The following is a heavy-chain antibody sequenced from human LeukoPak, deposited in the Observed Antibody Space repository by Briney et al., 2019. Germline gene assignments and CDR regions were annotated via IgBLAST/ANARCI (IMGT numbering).Heavy chain of an antibody. CDR3: AKGTLEHCSGETCYPFDY. V-gene: IGHV3-23*01. CDR1: GFTVSSNY. J-gene: IGHJ4*02. CDR2: VTGSGVST. Sequence: PGGSLRLSCAASGFTVSSNYMTWVRQAPGKRLEWVSVVTGSGVSTYYADSVKGRFTISRDNSKNTLYLQMSSRRAEDTAVYYCAKGTLEHCSGETCYPFDYWGQGTLVTVSS. D-gene: IGHD2-15*01.